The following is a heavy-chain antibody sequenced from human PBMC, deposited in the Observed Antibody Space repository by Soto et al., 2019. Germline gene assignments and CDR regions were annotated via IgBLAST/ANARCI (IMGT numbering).Heavy chain of an antibody. Sequence: QVQLQESGPGLVKPSQTLSLTCTVSGGSISSGDYYWSWIRQPPGKGLEWIGYIYYSGSTYYNPSRKRRFTISVDTSKHLFSLKLSSVTAADTAVYYCARDWGYGGNSRAFDIWGQGTMVTVSS. CDR1: GGSISSGDYY. CDR2: IYYSGST. J-gene: IGHJ3*02. V-gene: IGHV4-30-4*01. CDR3: ARDWGYGGNSRAFDI. D-gene: IGHD4-17*01.